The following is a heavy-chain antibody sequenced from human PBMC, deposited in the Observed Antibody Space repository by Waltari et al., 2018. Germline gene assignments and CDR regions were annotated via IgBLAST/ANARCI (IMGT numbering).Heavy chain of an antibody. J-gene: IGHJ4*02. D-gene: IGHD2-21*01. CDR2: IKSKTDGGTT. CDR1: GFNWCNAW. V-gene: IGHV3-15*01. Sequence: EVQLVESGGGLVKPGASLRLSCGSSGFNWCNAWMSWVRQAPGKGLEWVGRIKSKTDGGTTDYAAPVKGRFIISRDDSKNTLSLQMDSLKIDDTAVYYCTDVSTRGENWGQGTLVTVSS. CDR3: TDVSTRGEN.